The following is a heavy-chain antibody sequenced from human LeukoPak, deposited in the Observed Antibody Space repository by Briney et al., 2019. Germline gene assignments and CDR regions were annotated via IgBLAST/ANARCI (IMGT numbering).Heavy chain of an antibody. CDR2: ISYDGSNK. V-gene: IGHV3-30*04. CDR3: AREGDGYNTNYFDY. CDR1: GFTFSSYA. D-gene: IGHD5-24*01. Sequence: PGGSLRLSCAASGFTFSSYAMHWVRQAPGKGLEWVAVISYDGSNKYYADSVKGRFTISRDNSKNTLYLQMNSLRAEDTAVYYCAREGDGYNTNYFDYWGQGTLVTVSS. J-gene: IGHJ4*02.